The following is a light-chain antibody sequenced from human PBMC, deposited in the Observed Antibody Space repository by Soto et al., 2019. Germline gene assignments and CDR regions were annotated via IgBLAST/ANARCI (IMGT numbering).Light chain of an antibody. Sequence: DIQMTQSPSSLSASVGDRVTITCRASQGISNYLAWYQQKPGKVPKLLIYAASTLQSGVPSRFSGSGSGTDFTLSISNLQPEDLGTYYCQQTSSTPTFGGGTKVDIK. V-gene: IGKV1-27*01. CDR3: QQTSSTPT. CDR2: AAS. J-gene: IGKJ4*01. CDR1: QGISNY.